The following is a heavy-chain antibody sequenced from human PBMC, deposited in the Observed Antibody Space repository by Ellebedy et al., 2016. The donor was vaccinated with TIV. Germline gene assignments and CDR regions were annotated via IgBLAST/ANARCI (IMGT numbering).Heavy chain of an antibody. CDR1: GFTFSSYG. Sequence: GESLKISXAASGFTFSSYGMHWVRQAPGKGLEWVAVTSYDGTNNYYADSVKGRFTISRDSSKNSLYLQMNSLRAEDTAVYYCARSIADRGGGSDYWGQGTLVTVSS. V-gene: IGHV3-30*03. J-gene: IGHJ4*02. CDR3: ARSIADRGGGSDY. D-gene: IGHD6-6*01. CDR2: TSYDGTNN.